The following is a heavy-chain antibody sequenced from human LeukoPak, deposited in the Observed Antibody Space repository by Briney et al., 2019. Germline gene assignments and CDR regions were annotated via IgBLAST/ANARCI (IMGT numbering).Heavy chain of an antibody. CDR2: INYSGST. CDR3: AREGRTITMIVVVRRRYFDL. Sequence: PSGTLSLTCAVSGGSISSSNWWSWVRQPPGKGLEWIGEINYSGSTNYNPSLKSRVTMSVDTSKNQFSLKLSSVTAADTAVYYCAREGRTITMIVVVRRRYFDLWGRGTLVTVSS. D-gene: IGHD3-22*01. CDR1: GGSISSSNW. J-gene: IGHJ2*01. V-gene: IGHV4-4*02.